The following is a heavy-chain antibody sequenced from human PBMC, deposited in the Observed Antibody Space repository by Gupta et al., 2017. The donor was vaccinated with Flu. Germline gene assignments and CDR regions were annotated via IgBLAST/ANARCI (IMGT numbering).Heavy chain of an antibody. CDR1: GGSISSYY. Sequence: QVQLQESGPGLVKPSETLSLTCTVPGGSISSYYWRWIRQPPGKGLEGIGYIYYSGRTNYNHSRKSRVTISVDKSKNKVSVKLRSVTAAETAVYYCAKHQSQVGSHNWFDPGGQGTMVTVSS. J-gene: IGHJ5*02. V-gene: IGHV4-59*08. D-gene: IGHD3-10*01. CDR3: AKHQSQVGSHNWFDP. CDR2: IYYSGRT.